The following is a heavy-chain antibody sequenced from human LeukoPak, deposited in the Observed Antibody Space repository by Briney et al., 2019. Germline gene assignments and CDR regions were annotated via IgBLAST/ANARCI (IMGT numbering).Heavy chain of an antibody. CDR1: GFTFSSYI. V-gene: IGHV3-21*01. J-gene: IGHJ5*02. CDR3: ARDVLLWFGELLNNWFDP. D-gene: IGHD3-10*01. CDR2: ISSSSSYI. Sequence: KPGGSLRLSCATSGFTFSSYIMNWVRQAPGKGLEWVSSISSSSSYIYYADSVKGRFTISRDNAKNSLYLQMNSLRAEDTAVYYCARDVLLWFGELLNNWFDPWGQGTLVTVSS.